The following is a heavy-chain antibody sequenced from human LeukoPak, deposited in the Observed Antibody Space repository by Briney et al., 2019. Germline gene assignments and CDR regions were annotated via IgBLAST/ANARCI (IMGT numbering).Heavy chain of an antibody. CDR3: ARGRHEYPNWFDP. Sequence: PGGSLRLSCAASGFTVSSYYMSWVRQAPGKGLEWVSVIYSGGSTYYAYSVKGRFTICRDNSKNTLYLQMNSLRAEDTAVYYCARGRHEYPNWFDPWGQGTLVTV. D-gene: IGHD2-2*01. J-gene: IGHJ5*02. V-gene: IGHV3-66*02. CDR2: IYSGGST. CDR1: GFTVSSYY.